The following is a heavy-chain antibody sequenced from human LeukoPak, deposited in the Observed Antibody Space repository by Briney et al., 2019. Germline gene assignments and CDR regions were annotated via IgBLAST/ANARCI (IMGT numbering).Heavy chain of an antibody. CDR2: IYTSGST. CDR1: GRSISSGTHY. V-gene: IGHV4-61*02. CDR3: ARDRVSPTLYYYYYMDV. J-gene: IGHJ6*03. Sequence: SQTLSLTCTVCGRSISSGTHYWSWIRQPAGKGLEWIGRIYTSGSTNYNPSLKSRVTISVDTSKNQFSLKLSSVTAADTAVYYCARDRVSPTLYYYYYMDVWGKGTTVTVSS.